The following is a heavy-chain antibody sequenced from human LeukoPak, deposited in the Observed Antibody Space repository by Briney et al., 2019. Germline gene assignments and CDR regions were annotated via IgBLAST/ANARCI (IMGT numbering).Heavy chain of an antibody. V-gene: IGHV3-66*01. CDR3: ARGVGIIDY. Sequence: PGGSLRLSCAASGFTFSSYAMTWVRQAPGKGLEWVSVIYSGGTTYYGDSVRGRFTISRDNSKNTLYLQMNSLRAEDTAVYYCARGVGIIDYWGQGTLVTVSS. J-gene: IGHJ4*02. D-gene: IGHD7-27*01. CDR1: GFTFSSYA. CDR2: IYSGGTT.